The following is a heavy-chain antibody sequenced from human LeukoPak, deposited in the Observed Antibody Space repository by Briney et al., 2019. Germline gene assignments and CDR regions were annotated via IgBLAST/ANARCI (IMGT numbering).Heavy chain of an antibody. D-gene: IGHD6-13*01. J-gene: IGHJ6*03. CDR1: GFTFSSYA. CDR2: ISGSGGST. V-gene: IGHV3-23*01. CDR3: ANVAAVGRGRYYYYMDV. Sequence: HTGGSLRLSCAASGFTFSSYAMSWVRQAPGKGLEWVSAISGSGGSTYYADSVKGRFTISGDNSKNTLYLQMNSLRAEDTAVYYCANVAAVGRGRYYYYMDVWGKGTTVTVSS.